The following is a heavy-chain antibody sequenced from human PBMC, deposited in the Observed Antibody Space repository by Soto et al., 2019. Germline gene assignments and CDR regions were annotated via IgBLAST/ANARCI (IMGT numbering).Heavy chain of an antibody. CDR3: ARGRNVVVSMYYGLDL. D-gene: IGHD1-1*01. V-gene: IGHV1-3*01. CDR2: NNAGSGDG. J-gene: IGHJ6*02. CDR1: VYTLTSYQ. Sequence: QVQLVQSGAEVKKPGASVQVSCKAPVYTLTSYQMHWLCKDPGQSLEWMGWNNAGSGDGGYSQKFQDRITITRETSASTVYMELSSMRSEDTDVYYCARGRNVVVSMYYGLDLWGQVTTGTVSS.